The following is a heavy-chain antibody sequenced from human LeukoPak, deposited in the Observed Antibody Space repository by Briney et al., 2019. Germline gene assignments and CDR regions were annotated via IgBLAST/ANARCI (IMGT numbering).Heavy chain of an antibody. D-gene: IGHD4-17*01. CDR1: GFTVSSNY. Sequence: GGSLRLSCAASGFTVSSNYMSWVRQAPGKGLEWVSVIYSGGSTYYADSVKGRFTISRDNSKSTLYIQMNSLRAEDTAVYYCARSPYGDYGNYFDYWGQGTLVTVSS. CDR2: IYSGGST. J-gene: IGHJ4*02. V-gene: IGHV3-53*01. CDR3: ARSPYGDYGNYFDY.